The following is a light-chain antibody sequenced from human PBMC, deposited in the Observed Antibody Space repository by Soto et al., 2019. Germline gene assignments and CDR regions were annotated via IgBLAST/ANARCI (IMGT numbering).Light chain of an antibody. CDR2: GAS. CDR1: QSISSY. J-gene: IGKJ5*01. Sequence: DIQMTQSPSSLSASVGDRVTITCRASQSISSYLTWYQQKPGKAPELLIYGASNLQGGVPSRFSGGGCGTYFTLTISSLQPEEFATYYWQQSYSTPITFGPGTRLVIK. CDR3: QQSYSTPIT. V-gene: IGKV1-39*01.